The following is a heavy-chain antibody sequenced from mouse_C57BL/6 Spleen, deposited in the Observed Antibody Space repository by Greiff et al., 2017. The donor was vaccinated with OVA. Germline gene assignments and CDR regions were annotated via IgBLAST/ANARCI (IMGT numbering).Heavy chain of an antibody. J-gene: IGHJ3*01. Sequence: EVKLQESGGGLVQPGGSMKLSCVASGFTFSNYWMNWVRQSPEKGLEWVAQIRLKSDNYATHYAESVKGRFTISRDDSKSSVYLQMNNLRAEDTGIYYCTDIGVWDETWFAYWGQGTLVTVSA. V-gene: IGHV6-3*01. CDR2: IRLKSDNYAT. CDR3: TDIGVWDETWFAY. CDR1: GFTFSNYW. D-gene: IGHD4-1*01.